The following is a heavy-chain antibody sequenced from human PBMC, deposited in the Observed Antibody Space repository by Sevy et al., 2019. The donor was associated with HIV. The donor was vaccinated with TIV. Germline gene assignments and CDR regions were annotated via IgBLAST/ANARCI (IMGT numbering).Heavy chain of an antibody. CDR3: ASSRETWIQRYYFDY. D-gene: IGHD5-18*01. CDR1: GGTFSSYA. CDR2: IIPIFGTA. V-gene: IGHV1-69*13. Sequence: ASVKVSCKASGGTFSSYAISWVRQAPGQGLEWMGGIIPIFGTANYAQKFQGRVTITADESTRTAYMELSSLRSEDTAVYYCASSRETWIQRYYFDYWGQGTLVTVSS. J-gene: IGHJ4*02.